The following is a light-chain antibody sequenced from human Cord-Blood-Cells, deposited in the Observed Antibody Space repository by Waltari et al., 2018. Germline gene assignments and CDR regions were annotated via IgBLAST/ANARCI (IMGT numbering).Light chain of an antibody. CDR1: QSVSSN. Sequence: EIVLKQSPATLSVSPGDRATLTCRARQSVSSNLAWYQQKPGHAPRLLIYGASTRANGIPARFSGSGSGTEFTLTISSLQSEDFAVYYCQQYNNWPYSFGQGTKLEIK. CDR2: GAS. J-gene: IGKJ2*03. V-gene: IGKV3-15*01. CDR3: QQYNNWPYS.